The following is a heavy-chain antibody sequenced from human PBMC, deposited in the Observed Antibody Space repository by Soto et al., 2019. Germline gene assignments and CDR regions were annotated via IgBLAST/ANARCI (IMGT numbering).Heavy chain of an antibody. Sequence: SETLSLTCAVYGGSFSGYYWSWIRQPPGKSLEWIGYIYHSGTTYYNPSLKSRVTISVDRSKNQFSLKLSSVTAADTAVYYCARAHYGDYGYGMDVWGQGTTVTVSS. CDR3: ARAHYGDYGYGMDV. V-gene: IGHV4-34*01. D-gene: IGHD4-17*01. J-gene: IGHJ6*02. CDR1: GGSFSGYY. CDR2: IYHSGTT.